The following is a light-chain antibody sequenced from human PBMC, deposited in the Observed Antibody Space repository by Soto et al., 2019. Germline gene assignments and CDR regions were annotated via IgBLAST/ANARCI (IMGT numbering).Light chain of an antibody. J-gene: IGKJ1*01. CDR2: KAS. CDR3: QQYNSYRA. CDR1: ESISTW. Sequence: DIPMTQSPSTLSASVGDRVTITCRASESISTWLAWYQQKPGKAPKLLIYKASSLESGVPSRFSGSGSGTEFTLTSSNLQRDYFATYYYQQYNSYRAFGQGTKVEIK. V-gene: IGKV1-5*03.